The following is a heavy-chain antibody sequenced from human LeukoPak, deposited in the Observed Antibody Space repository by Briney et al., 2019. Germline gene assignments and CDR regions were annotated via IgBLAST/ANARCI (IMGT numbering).Heavy chain of an antibody. J-gene: IGHJ4*02. CDR2: IYSSVST. V-gene: IGHV4-4*09. CDR1: GDSINDHY. CDR3: ARHSSPYYDFWSGYYWGDYFDY. Sequence: SETLSLTCTVSGDSINDHYWSWIRQPPGEGLEWIAYIYSSVSTNYNPSLKSRVTISVDTSKSQFSLKLSSVTAADTAVYYCARHSSPYYDFWSGYYWGDYFDYWGQGTLVTVSS. D-gene: IGHD3-3*01.